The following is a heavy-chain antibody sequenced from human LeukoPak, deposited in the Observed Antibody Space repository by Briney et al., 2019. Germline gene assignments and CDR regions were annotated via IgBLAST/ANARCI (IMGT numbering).Heavy chain of an antibody. CDR3: ASFCSSTSCYMAGFDP. J-gene: IGHJ5*02. CDR1: GGTFSSYA. D-gene: IGHD2-2*02. V-gene: IGHV1-69*06. CDR2: IIPIFGTA. Sequence: ASVKVSCKASGGTFSSYAISWVRQAPGQGLEWMGGIIPIFGTANYAQKFQGRVTITADKSTSTAYMELSSLRSEDTAVYYCASFCSSTSCYMAGFDPWGQGTLVTVPS.